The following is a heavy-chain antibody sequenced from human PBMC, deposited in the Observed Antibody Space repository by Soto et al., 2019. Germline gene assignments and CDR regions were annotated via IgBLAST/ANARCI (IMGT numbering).Heavy chain of an antibody. CDR3: AKEYRYCSSTSCYAHYFDY. J-gene: IGHJ4*02. V-gene: IGHV3-23*01. Sequence: GGSLRLSCEASGFSFSTYVMSWVRQSPGKGLEWVSAITGSGGDTYYADSVKGRFTISRDNSKNTLYLQMHSLRAEDTAVYYCAKEYRYCSSTSCYAHYFDYWGQGTLVTVSS. D-gene: IGHD2-2*01. CDR2: ITGSGGDT. CDR1: GFSFSTYV.